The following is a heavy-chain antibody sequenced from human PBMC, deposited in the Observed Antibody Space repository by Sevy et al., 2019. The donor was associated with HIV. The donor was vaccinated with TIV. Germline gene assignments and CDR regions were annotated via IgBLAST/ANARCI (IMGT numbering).Heavy chain of an antibody. V-gene: IGHV3-21*06. CDR3: ARGPPDGSYDYFDY. Sequence: GGSLRLSCAASGFTFTYAWMTWVRQAPGKGLEWVSSISGSSNYIYYAESVKGRFIISRDNAKNTLYLQMNSLRADDTAVYYCARGPPDGSYDYFDYWGQGTLVTVSS. CDR2: ISGSSNYI. D-gene: IGHD1-26*01. J-gene: IGHJ4*02. CDR1: GFTFTYAW.